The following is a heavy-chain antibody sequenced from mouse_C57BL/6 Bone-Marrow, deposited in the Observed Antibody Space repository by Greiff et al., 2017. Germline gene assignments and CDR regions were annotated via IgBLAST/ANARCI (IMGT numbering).Heavy chain of an antibody. Sequence: EVHLVESGGGLVQPGGSLKLSCAASGFTFSDYGMAWVRQAPRKGPEWVAFISNLAYSIYYADTVTGRFTISRENAKNTLYLDRSSMRSEDTAMYYCARLDDGYPYYAMDYWGQGTSVTVSS. J-gene: IGHJ4*01. V-gene: IGHV5-15*01. D-gene: IGHD2-3*01. CDR1: GFTFSDYG. CDR2: ISNLAYSI. CDR3: ARLDDGYPYYAMDY.